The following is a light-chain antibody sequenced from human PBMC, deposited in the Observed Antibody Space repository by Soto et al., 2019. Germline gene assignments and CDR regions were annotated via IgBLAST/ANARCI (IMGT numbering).Light chain of an antibody. V-gene: IGKV3-20*01. CDR1: QIVSSTY. J-gene: IGKJ1*01. Sequence: EIVMTQSPATLSVSPGERATLSCRASQIVSSTYLAWFQQKPGQAPRLLIYGASTRATGIPDRFSGSGSGTDFTLTISRLEPEDFAVDYCHQYDTIVQKFGQGTKVDNK. CDR2: GAS. CDR3: HQYDTIVQK.